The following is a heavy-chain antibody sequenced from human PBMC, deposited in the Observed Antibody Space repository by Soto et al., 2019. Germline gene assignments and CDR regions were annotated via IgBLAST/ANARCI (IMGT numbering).Heavy chain of an antibody. CDR1: GYTFTSDY. V-gene: IGHV1-46*01. J-gene: IGHJ6*02. CDR3: ARDSRIAALPSGMDA. Sequence: ASVKVSCKASGYTFTSDYMHWVRQAPGQGLEWMGIINPRGGSTTYAQKFQGRMIMTADTSTSTVFMELSSLRSEDTAVYYCARDSRIAALPSGMDAWGQGTTVTVSS. CDR2: INPRGGST. D-gene: IGHD6-6*01.